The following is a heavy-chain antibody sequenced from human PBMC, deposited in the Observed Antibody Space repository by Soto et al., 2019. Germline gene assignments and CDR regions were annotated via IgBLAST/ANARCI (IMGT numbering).Heavy chain of an antibody. CDR3: ARGGSHYGSGTQHPYYFYYGMDV. D-gene: IGHD3-10*01. Sequence: SVKVSCKASGGTFSSYAISWVRQAPGQGLEWMGGIIPIFGTANYAQKFQGRVTITADKSTSTAYMELSSLRSEDTAVYYCARGGSHYGSGTQHPYYFYYGMDVWGQGTTVTVSS. CDR2: IIPIFGTA. J-gene: IGHJ6*02. V-gene: IGHV1-69*06. CDR1: GGTFSSYA.